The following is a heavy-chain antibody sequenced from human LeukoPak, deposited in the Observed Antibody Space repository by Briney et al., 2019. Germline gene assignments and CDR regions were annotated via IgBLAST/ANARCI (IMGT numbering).Heavy chain of an antibody. J-gene: IGHJ5*02. V-gene: IGHV1-18*01. CDR1: GYNFTTYG. CDR2: VSAYNGNT. Sequence: GASVKVSCKASGYNFTTYGISWVRQSPGQGLEWMGWVSAYNGNTNCAQKLQGRVTMTTDTSTSTAYMELRSLRSDDTAVYYCARARYDFWSGQIMALGPTPNWFDPWGQGTLVTVSS. D-gene: IGHD3-3*01. CDR3: ARARYDFWSGQIMALGPTPNWFDP.